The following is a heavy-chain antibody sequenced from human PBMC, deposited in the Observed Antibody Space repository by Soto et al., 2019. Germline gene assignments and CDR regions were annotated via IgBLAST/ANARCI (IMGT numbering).Heavy chain of an antibody. D-gene: IGHD6-19*01. Sequence: SETLSLTCTVSGGSVSSGSYYWSWIRQPPGKGLEWIGYIYYSGSTNYNPSLKSRVTISVDTSKNQFSLKLSSVTAADTAVYYFAREAVAVAVTPSLYYFDYWGQGTLVTVSS. CDR2: IYYSGST. CDR1: GGSVSSGSYY. J-gene: IGHJ4*02. V-gene: IGHV4-61*01. CDR3: AREAVAVAVTPSLYYFDY.